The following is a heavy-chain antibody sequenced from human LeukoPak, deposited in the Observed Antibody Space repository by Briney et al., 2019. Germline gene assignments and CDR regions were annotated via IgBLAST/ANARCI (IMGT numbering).Heavy chain of an antibody. J-gene: IGHJ4*02. Sequence: SETLSLTCTVSGGSISGYCWTWIRQPAGKGLDWIGRIYNIGSPNYNPALKSRVTISVDTSKNQFSLKLSSVTAADSAVYYCARGLRTDSGYDDGEDHWGQGTLVTVSS. CDR3: ARGLRTDSGYDDGEDH. V-gene: IGHV4-4*07. CDR2: IYNIGSP. CDR1: GGSISGYC. D-gene: IGHD5-12*01.